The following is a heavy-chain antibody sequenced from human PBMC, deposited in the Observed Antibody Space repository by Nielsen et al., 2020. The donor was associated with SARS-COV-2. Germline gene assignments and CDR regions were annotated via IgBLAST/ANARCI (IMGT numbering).Heavy chain of an antibody. J-gene: IGHJ4*02. V-gene: IGHV1-3*01. CDR3: ATSGSYYDYFDY. CDR2: INAGNGNT. Sequence: ASVNVSCKASGYTFTSYAMHCVRQAPGQRLEWMGWINAGNGNTKYSQKFQGRVTITRDTSASTAYMELSSLRSEDTAVYYCATSGSYYDYFDYWGQGTLVTVSS. CDR1: GYTFTSYA. D-gene: IGHD1-26*01.